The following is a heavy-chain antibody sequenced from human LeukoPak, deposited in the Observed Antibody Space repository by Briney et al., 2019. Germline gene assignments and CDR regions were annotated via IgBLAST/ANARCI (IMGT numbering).Heavy chain of an antibody. Sequence: ASVKVSCKASGGTFSSYAISWVRQAPGQGLEWMGGIIPIFGTANYAQKFQGRVTITADESTSTAYMELSSLRSEDTAVYYCASNARLRYFDWLFGQDYWGQGTLVTVSS. D-gene: IGHD3-9*01. CDR2: IIPIFGTA. CDR1: GGTFSSYA. V-gene: IGHV1-69*13. J-gene: IGHJ4*02. CDR3: ASNARLRYFDWLFGQDY.